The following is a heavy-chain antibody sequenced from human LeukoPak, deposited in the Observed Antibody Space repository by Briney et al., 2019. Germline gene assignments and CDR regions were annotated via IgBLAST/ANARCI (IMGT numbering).Heavy chain of an antibody. Sequence: ASVEVSCKASGYTFTGYYMHWVRQAPGQGLEWMGLINPSGGSTSYAEKFQGRVIMTRDMSTTTDYMELSSLRSEDTAVYYCARDNSIGGRGWWFDPWGQGTLVTVSS. CDR3: ARDNSIGGRGWWFDP. D-gene: IGHD4-23*01. CDR2: INPSGGST. V-gene: IGHV1-46*01. CDR1: GYTFTGYY. J-gene: IGHJ5*02.